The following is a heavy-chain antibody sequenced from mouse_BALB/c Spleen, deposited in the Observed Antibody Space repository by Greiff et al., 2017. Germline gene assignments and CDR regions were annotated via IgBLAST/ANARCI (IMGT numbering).Heavy chain of an antibody. Sequence: VKLMESGPELVRPGASVKMSCKASGYTFTSYWMHWVKQRPGQGLEWIGMIDPSNSETRLNQKFKDKATLNVDKSSNTAYMQLSSLTSEDSAVYYCARSIYDGYYGAMDYWGQGTSVTVSS. CDR1: GYTFTSYW. J-gene: IGHJ4*01. CDR2: IDPSNSET. CDR3: ARSIYDGYYGAMDY. D-gene: IGHD2-3*01. V-gene: IGHV1S127*01.